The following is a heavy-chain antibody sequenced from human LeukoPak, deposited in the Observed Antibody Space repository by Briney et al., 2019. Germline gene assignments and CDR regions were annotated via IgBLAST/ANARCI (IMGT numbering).Heavy chain of an antibody. Sequence: SETLSLTCAVYGGSFSGYYWSWIRQPPGKGLEWIGEINHSGSTNYNPSLKGRVTISVDTSKNQFSLKLSSVTAADTAVYYCARGRSPSSGYYGLCDYWGQGTLVTVSS. V-gene: IGHV4-34*01. J-gene: IGHJ4*02. CDR3: ARGRSPSSGYYGLCDY. CDR1: GGSFSGYY. CDR2: INHSGST. D-gene: IGHD3-22*01.